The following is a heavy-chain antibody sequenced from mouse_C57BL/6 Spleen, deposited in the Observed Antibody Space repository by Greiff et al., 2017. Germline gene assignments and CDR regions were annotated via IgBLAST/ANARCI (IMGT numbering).Heavy chain of an antibody. D-gene: IGHD1-1*01. V-gene: IGHV1-50*01. CDR1: GYTFTSYW. Sequence: QVQLKQPGAELVKPGASVKLSCKASGYTFTSYWLQWVKQRPGQGLEWIGEIDPSDSYTNYNQKFKGKATLTVDTSSSTAYMQLSSLTSEDSAVYYCARRGLRYPWYFDVWGTGTTVTVSS. CDR3: ARRGLRYPWYFDV. J-gene: IGHJ1*03. CDR2: IDPSDSYT.